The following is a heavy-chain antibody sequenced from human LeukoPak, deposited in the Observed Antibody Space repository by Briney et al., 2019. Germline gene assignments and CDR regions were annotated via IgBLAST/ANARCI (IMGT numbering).Heavy chain of an antibody. CDR3: ARLRGGSYQAYYYYYYYMDV. CDR2: IYPGDSDT. CDR1: GYSFTSYW. V-gene: IGHV5-51*01. D-gene: IGHD1-26*01. J-gene: IGHJ6*03. Sequence: GESLKISCKGSGYSFTSYWIGWVRQMPGKGLEWMGIIYPGDSDTGYSPSFQGQVTISADKSISTAYLQWSSLKASDTAMYYCARLRGGSYQAYYYYYYYMDVWGKGTTVTVSS.